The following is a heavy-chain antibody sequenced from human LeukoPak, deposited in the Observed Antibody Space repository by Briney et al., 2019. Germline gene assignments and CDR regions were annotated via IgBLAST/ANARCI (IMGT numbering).Heavy chain of an antibody. V-gene: IGHV3-23*01. J-gene: IGHJ4*02. CDR1: GFTFSSYA. CDR3: AKGVLREIVVVVAASVPDY. Sequence: PGGSLRLSCAASGFTFSSYAMSWVRQAPGKGLEWVSAISGSGGSTYYADSVKGGFTISRDNSKNTLYLQMNSLRAEDTAVYYCAKGVLREIVVVVAASVPDYWGQGTLVTVSS. CDR2: ISGSGGST. D-gene: IGHD2-15*01.